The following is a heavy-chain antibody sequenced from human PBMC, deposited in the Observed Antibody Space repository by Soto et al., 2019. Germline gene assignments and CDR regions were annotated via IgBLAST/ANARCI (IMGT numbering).Heavy chain of an antibody. CDR2: IYYSGST. Sequence: SGTLSLTSTVCGGSISSYYWSWIRQPQGKGLEWIGYIYYSGSTNYNPSLKSRVTISVDTSKNQFSLKLSSVTAADTAVYYCARDKRGWSGDYYYYYYMDVWGKGTTVTVSS. J-gene: IGHJ6*03. D-gene: IGHD3-3*01. V-gene: IGHV4-59*01. CDR3: ARDKRGWSGDYYYYYYMDV. CDR1: GGSISSYY.